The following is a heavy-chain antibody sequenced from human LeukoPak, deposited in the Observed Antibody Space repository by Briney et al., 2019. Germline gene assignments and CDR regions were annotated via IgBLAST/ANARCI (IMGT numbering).Heavy chain of an antibody. J-gene: IGHJ4*02. CDR3: ARGGSSSWDLDY. V-gene: IGHV3-64*01. CDR1: GFTFSSYA. Sequence: GGSLRLSCAASGFTFSSYAMHWVRQAPGKGLEYVSAISSNGGSTYYANSVKGRFTISRDNSKNTLYLQMGSLRAEDMAVYYCARGGSSSWDLDYWGQGTLVTVSS. CDR2: ISSNGGST. D-gene: IGHD6-13*01.